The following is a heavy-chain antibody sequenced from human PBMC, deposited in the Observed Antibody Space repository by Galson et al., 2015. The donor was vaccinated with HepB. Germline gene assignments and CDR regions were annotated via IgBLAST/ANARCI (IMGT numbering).Heavy chain of an antibody. Sequence: SLRLSCAASGFTFSSYWMSWVRQAPGKGLEWVTNIKQDGSEKYYVDSVKGRFTISRDNAKNSLYLQMNSLRAEDTAVYYCARDPSASDSSGQTPAWYFDLWGRGTLVTVSS. V-gene: IGHV3-7*03. CDR2: IKQDGSEK. D-gene: IGHD3-22*01. CDR3: ARDPSASDSSGQTPAWYFDL. CDR1: GFTFSSYW. J-gene: IGHJ2*01.